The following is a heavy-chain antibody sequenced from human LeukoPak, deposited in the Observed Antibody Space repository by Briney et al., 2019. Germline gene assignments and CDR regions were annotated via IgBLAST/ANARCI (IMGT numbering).Heavy chain of an antibody. CDR2: ISGSGGST. Sequence: GGSLRLSCAASGFTFSSYAMSWVRQAPGKGLEWVSGISGSGGSTYYADSVRGRFTISRDNSKNTLYLQMNSLRAEDTAVYYCAKILSPYYYDSSGAFDYWGQGTLVTVSS. V-gene: IGHV3-23*01. D-gene: IGHD3-22*01. CDR1: GFTFSSYA. J-gene: IGHJ4*02. CDR3: AKILSPYYYDSSGAFDY.